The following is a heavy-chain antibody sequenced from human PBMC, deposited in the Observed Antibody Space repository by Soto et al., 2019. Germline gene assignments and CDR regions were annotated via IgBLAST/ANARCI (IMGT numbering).Heavy chain of an antibody. CDR3: ARAVASYDAFDM. CDR1: GFTFSDYY. CDR2: IRYDGTTI. D-gene: IGHD3-10*01. J-gene: IGHJ3*02. Sequence: QVQLVESGGGLVKPGGSLRLSCAASGFTFSDYYMTWIRQAPGKGLEWVSHIRYDGTTIHYADSVKGRFTISRDNAKNSLFLQMNSLSAEDTAVYYCARAVASYDAFDMWGQGTLGTVSS. V-gene: IGHV3-11*01.